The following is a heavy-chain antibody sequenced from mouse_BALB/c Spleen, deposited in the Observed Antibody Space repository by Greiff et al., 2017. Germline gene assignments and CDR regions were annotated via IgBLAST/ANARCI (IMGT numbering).Heavy chain of an antibody. D-gene: IGHD4-1*01. CDR2: ISYSGST. CDR1: GYSITSDYA. CDR3: ATNWDFAY. J-gene: IGHJ3*01. V-gene: IGHV3-2*02. Sequence: ESGPGLVKPSQSLSLTCTVTGYSITSDYAWNWIRQFPGNKLEWMGYISYSGSTSYNPSLKSRISITRDTSKNQFFLQLNSVTTEDTATYYCATNWDFAYWGQGTLVTVSA.